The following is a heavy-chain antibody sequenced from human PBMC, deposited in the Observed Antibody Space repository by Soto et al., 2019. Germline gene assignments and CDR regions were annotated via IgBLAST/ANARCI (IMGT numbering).Heavy chain of an antibody. CDR1: GYSFTSYW. V-gene: IGHV5-10-1*01. D-gene: IGHD6-19*01. CDR3: ARQGQWLVQESWFDP. J-gene: IGHJ5*02. Sequence: GESLKISCKGSGYSFTSYWISWVRQMPAKGLEWMGRIDPSDSYTNYSPSFQGHVTISADKSISTAYLQWSSLKASDTAMYYCARQGQWLVQESWFDPWGQGTLVTVSS. CDR2: IDPSDSYT.